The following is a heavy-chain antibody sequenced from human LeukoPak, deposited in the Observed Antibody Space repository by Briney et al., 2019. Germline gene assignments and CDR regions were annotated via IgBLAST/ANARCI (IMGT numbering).Heavy chain of an antibody. V-gene: IGHV3-15*01. CDR1: GFTFSNAL. J-gene: IGHJ5*02. Sequence: GGPLRLSCGASGFTFSNALMTWVREAPGKGVEWVGRIKSKTDGGTTEYAAPVKGRFTILRDDSRDTLNLQMNSLETEDTAVYYCATANSGHFGATWGQGTLVTVSS. CDR3: ATANSGHFGAT. D-gene: IGHD4/OR15-4a*01. CDR2: IKSKTDGGTT.